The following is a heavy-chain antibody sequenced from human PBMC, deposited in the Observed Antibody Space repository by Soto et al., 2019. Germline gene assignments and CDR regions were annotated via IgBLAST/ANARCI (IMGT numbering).Heavy chain of an antibody. J-gene: IGHJ2*01. CDR2: ISYDGSNK. CDR3: KAEDGIRDTVPVSAFLLNRSSDL. V-gene: IGHV3-30*03. Sequence: GKELEWVAVISYDGSNKYYADSVKCRFTISRDNSKNTLYLQMNSLRAEDTAVFFFKAEDGIRDTVPVSAFLLNRSSDL. D-gene: IGHD1-20*01.